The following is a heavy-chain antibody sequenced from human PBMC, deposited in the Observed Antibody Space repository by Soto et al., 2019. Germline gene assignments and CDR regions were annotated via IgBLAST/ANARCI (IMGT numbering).Heavy chain of an antibody. J-gene: IGHJ4*02. D-gene: IGHD3-3*01. V-gene: IGHV3-33*01. Sequence: PGGSLRLSCAASGFTFSSYGMHWVRQAPGKGLEWVAVIWYDGSNKYYADSVKGRFTISRDNSKNTLYLQMNSLRAEDTAVYYCARDSGSGSYDFWSGYSTSNIDYWGQGTLVTVS. CDR2: IWYDGSNK. CDR1: GFTFSSYG. CDR3: ARDSGSGSYDFWSGYSTSNIDY.